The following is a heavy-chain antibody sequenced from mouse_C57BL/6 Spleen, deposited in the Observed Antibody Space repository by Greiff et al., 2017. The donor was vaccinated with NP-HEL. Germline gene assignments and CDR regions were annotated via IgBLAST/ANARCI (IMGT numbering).Heavy chain of an antibody. CDR2: ISDGGSYT. Sequence: VQLQQSGGGLVKPGGSLKLSCAASGFTFSSYAMSWVRQTPEKRLEWVATISDGGSYTYYPDNVKGRFTSSRDNAKNNLYLQMSHLKSEDTAMYYGARLGRQGNYFDYWGQGTTLTVSS. J-gene: IGHJ2*01. V-gene: IGHV5-4*01. D-gene: IGHD4-1*01. CDR1: GFTFSSYA. CDR3: ARLGRQGNYFDY.